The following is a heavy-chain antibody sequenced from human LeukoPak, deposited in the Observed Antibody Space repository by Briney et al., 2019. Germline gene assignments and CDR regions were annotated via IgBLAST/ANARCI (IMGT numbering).Heavy chain of an antibody. J-gene: IGHJ4*02. CDR1: GFTFSSYA. CDR2: IKQDGSEK. V-gene: IGHV3-7*01. Sequence: GGSLRLSCAASGFTFSSYAMNWVRQAPGKGLEWVANIKQDGSEKYYVDSVKGRFTISRDNAKNSLYLQMNSLRAEDTAVYYCARRYFDYWGQGTLVTVSS. CDR3: ARRYFDY.